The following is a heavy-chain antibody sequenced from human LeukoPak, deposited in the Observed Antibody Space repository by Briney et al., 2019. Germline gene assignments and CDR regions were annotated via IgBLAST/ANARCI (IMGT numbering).Heavy chain of an antibody. J-gene: IGHJ5*02. CDR3: ARRGYYRDWFDP. Sequence: SQTLSLTCTVSGCSINSGGKYWSCVRQHPGMGREWIGYMDYGGNTYYDPCLKSRVTISVATSKNQLSLKLSSVTAADTAVYYCARRGYYRDWFDPWGQGTLVTVSS. V-gene: IGHV4-31*03. CDR2: MDYGGNT. D-gene: IGHD3-3*01. CDR1: GCSINSGGKY.